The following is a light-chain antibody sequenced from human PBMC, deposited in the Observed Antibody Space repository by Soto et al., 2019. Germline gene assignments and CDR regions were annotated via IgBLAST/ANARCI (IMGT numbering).Light chain of an antibody. CDR2: GAF. J-gene: IGKJ4*01. CDR3: QQYGSSPLT. Sequence: EILLTQSPGTLSLSPGERATLSCRASQRVSSKYLAWYQQKPGRALRLLISGAFTRATGIPDRFSGSVSGTDFILTISRLEPEDSAVYYCQQYGSSPLTFGGGTKVEIK. CDR1: QRVSSKY. V-gene: IGKV3-20*01.